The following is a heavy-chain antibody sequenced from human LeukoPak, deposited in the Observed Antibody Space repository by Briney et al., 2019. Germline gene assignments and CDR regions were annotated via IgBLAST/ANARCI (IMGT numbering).Heavy chain of an antibody. CDR1: GGSISSYY. CDR2: IYYSGST. D-gene: IGHD6-6*01. J-gene: IGHJ6*04. V-gene: IGHV4-59*01. CDR3: AITIGGTSIAAQHSAPGDV. Sequence: PSETLSLTCTVSGGSISSYYWSWIRQPPGKGLGWIGYIYYSGSTNYNPSLKSRVTISVDTSKNQFSLKLSSVTAADTAVYYCAITIGGTSIAAQHSAPGDVWGKGTTVTVSS.